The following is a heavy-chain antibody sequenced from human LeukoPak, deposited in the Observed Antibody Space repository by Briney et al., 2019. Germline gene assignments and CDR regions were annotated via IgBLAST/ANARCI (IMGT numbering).Heavy chain of an antibody. CDR1: GYTFTSYD. CDR3: ASLLTYSSGWFLY. J-gene: IGHJ4*02. D-gene: IGHD6-19*01. Sequence: ASVKVSCKASGYTFTSYDINWVRQATGQGLEWVGWMNPNSGSTGYAQKFQGRVTITRNTSISTAYMELSSLRSEDTAVYYCASLLTYSSGWFLYWGQGNLVTVSS. V-gene: IGHV1-8*03. CDR2: MNPNSGST.